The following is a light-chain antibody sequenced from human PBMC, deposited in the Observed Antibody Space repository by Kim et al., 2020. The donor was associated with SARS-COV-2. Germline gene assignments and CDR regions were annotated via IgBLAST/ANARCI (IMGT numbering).Light chain of an antibody. Sequence: GRSLAISCPGPSSDVGGFNYVSLYQHPPGEAPRLMIYDVTKRPSGVSNRFSGSKSGNTASLTISGLQAEDEADYYCSSFTASSSFVFGTGTKVTVL. CDR3: SSFTASSSFV. V-gene: IGLV2-14*03. J-gene: IGLJ1*01. CDR1: SSDVGGFNY. CDR2: DVT.